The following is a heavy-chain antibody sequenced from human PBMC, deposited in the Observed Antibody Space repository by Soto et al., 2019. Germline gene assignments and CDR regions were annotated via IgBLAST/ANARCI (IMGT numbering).Heavy chain of an antibody. CDR3: TREAGWQRMVPYD. D-gene: IGHD6-25*01. J-gene: IGHJ4*02. Sequence: QVQLVQSGSEVKKPGASVNVSCKAFGYTFTSYGFSWVRQVPGQGLEWLGWISAFNGDTQYAQTMKGRLTVITDTSTTTVHMELRSLTPADTAVYYCTREAGWQRMVPYDWGQGTLVSVS. CDR2: ISAFNGDT. CDR1: GYTFTSYG. V-gene: IGHV1-18*04.